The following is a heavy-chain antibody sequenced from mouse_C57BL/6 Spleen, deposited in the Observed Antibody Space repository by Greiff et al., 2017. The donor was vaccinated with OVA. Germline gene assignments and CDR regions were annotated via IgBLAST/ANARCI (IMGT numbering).Heavy chain of an antibody. J-gene: IGHJ4*01. Sequence: EVHLVESGGGLVQPGGSLKLSCAASGFTFSDYYMYWVRQTPEKRLEWVAYISNGGGSTYYPDTVKGRFTISRDNAKNTLYLQMSRLKSEDTAMYYCARQDYDYDGSMDYWGQGTSGTVSS. D-gene: IGHD2-4*01. CDR2: ISNGGGST. V-gene: IGHV5-12*01. CDR1: GFTFSDYY. CDR3: ARQDYDYDGSMDY.